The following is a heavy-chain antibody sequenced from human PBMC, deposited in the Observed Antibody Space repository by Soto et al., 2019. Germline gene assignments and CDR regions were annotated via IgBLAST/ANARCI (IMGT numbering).Heavy chain of an antibody. CDR3: ARFIWVATTADYYLYS. D-gene: IGHD5-12*01. CDR2: INAGNGNT. V-gene: IGHV1-3*01. J-gene: IGHJ4*02. CDR1: GYTFTSYA. Sequence: ASVKVSCKASGYTFTSYAMHWVRQAPGQRLEWMGWINAGNGNTKYSQKFQGRVTITRDTSASTAYMEVSSLRSEDTALYYCARFIWVATTADYYLYSWGQATLVTVSS.